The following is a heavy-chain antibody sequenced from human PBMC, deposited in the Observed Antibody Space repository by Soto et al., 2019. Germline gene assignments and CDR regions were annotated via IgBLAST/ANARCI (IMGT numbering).Heavy chain of an antibody. CDR2: IIPILGIA. CDR1: ASTLSSCT. J-gene: IGHJ3*02. CDR3: AIYDELLRAFDI. Sequence: SVKVSCQASASTLSSCTISWVRQAPGQGLEWMGRIIPILGIANYAQKFQGRVTITADKSTSTAYMELSSLRSEYTAVYYCAIYDELLRAFDIWGQGTMVTVS. V-gene: IGHV1-69*02. D-gene: IGHD1-7*01.